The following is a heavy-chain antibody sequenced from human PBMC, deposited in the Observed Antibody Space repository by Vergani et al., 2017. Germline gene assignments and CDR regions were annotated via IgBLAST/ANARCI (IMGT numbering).Heavy chain of an antibody. Sequence: QVQLVESGGGVVQPGRSLRLSCAASGFTFSSYGMHWVRQAPGKGLEWVAVISYDGSNKYYADSVKGRFTISRDNSKNTLYLQMNSLRAEDTAVYYCARSDQRIVWGGYAFDIWGQGTMVTVSS. D-gene: IGHD3-22*01. CDR3: ARSDQRIVWGGYAFDI. CDR2: ISYDGSNK. CDR1: GFTFSSYG. J-gene: IGHJ3*02. V-gene: IGHV3-30*03.